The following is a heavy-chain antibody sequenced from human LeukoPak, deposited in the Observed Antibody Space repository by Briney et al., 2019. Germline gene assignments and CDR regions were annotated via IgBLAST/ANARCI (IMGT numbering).Heavy chain of an antibody. CDR2: IYSGGST. CDR3: ARDNSAEYGSGSSVRDY. V-gene: IGHV3-66*01. Sequence: GGSLRLSCAASGFTVSSNYMSWVRQAPGNGLEWVSVIYSGGSTYYADSVKGRFTISRDNSKNTLYLQMNSLRAEDTAVYYCARDNSAEYGSGSSVRDYWGQGTLVSVSS. J-gene: IGHJ4*02. D-gene: IGHD3-10*01. CDR1: GFTVSSNY.